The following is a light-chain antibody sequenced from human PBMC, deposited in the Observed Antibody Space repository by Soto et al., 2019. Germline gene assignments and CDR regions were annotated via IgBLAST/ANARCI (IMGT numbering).Light chain of an antibody. CDR1: QSFGSTY. J-gene: IGKJ4*01. V-gene: IGKV3-20*01. CDR2: GTA. Sequence: DIVLTQSPGTLSLSLGERATLSCRASQSFGSTYLAWYQQKPGQAPRLLIYGTASRATGIPDRISGSGSGTEFTLTISRMEHEDYALYYCQQYGNSHPLTFGGGTKVDIK. CDR3: QQYGNSHPLT.